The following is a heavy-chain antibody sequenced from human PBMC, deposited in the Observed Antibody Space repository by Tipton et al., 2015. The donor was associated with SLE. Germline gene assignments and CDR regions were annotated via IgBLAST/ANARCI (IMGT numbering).Heavy chain of an antibody. D-gene: IGHD2/OR15-2a*01. CDR3: ARGKYYFDY. CDR2: IKEDGSEK. V-gene: IGHV3-7*01. Sequence: SLRLSCVASGFTFSSSWMNWVRLAPGKGLEWVANIKEDGSEKHYVDSVKDRLTISRDNAKKSVYLQMNSLRADDTAVYYCARGKYYFDYWGQGALVTVSS. J-gene: IGHJ4*02. CDR1: GFTFSSSW.